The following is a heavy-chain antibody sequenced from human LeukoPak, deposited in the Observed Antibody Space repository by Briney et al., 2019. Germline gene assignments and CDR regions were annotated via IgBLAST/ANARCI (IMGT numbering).Heavy chain of an antibody. CDR1: GFTFSNAW. D-gene: IGHD1-26*01. Sequence: GGSLRLSCAASGFTFSNAWMSWGRQAPGKGLEWVGHIKSKTDGGTTDYAAPVKGRFTISRDDSENTLYLQMNSLQTEDTAIYYCTTHGSYHPFDYWGQGTPVTVSS. CDR3: TTHGSYHPFDY. V-gene: IGHV3-15*01. J-gene: IGHJ4*02. CDR2: IKSKTDGGTT.